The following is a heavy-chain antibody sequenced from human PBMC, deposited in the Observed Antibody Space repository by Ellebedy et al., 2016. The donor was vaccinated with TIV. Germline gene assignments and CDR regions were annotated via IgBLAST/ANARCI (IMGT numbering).Heavy chain of an antibody. CDR3: ARGRGDGYNLNLYY. V-gene: IGHV1-3*01. CDR1: GYTFTNYD. J-gene: IGHJ4*02. Sequence: AASVKVSCKASGYTFTNYDINWVRQATGQGLEWMGWMNAGNGNTKYSQKFQGRVTITRDTSANTAYMELSSLRSEDTAVYYCARGRGDGYNLNLYYWGQGALVSVSS. CDR2: MNAGNGNT. D-gene: IGHD5-24*01.